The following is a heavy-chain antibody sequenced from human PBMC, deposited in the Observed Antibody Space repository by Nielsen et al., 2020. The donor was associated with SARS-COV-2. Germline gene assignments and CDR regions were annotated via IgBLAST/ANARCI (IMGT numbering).Heavy chain of an antibody. D-gene: IGHD3-10*01. CDR3: ARALVVELGEYYGMDV. Sequence: GESLKISCAASGFTFSDYYMSWIRQAPGKGLEWVSYISSSSYTNYADSVKGRFTISRDNAKNSLYLQMNSLRAEDTAVYYCARALVVELGEYYGMDVWGQGTTVTVSS. J-gene: IGHJ6*02. CDR1: GFTFSDYY. CDR2: ISSSSYT. V-gene: IGHV3-11*05.